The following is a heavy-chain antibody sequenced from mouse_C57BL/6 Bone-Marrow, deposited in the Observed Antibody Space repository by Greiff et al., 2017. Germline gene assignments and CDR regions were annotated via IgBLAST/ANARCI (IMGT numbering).Heavy chain of an antibody. CDR2: INPNNGGT. J-gene: IGHJ4*01. CDR1: GYTFTDYN. Sequence: EVQLQQSGPELVKPGASVKIPCKASGYTFTDYNMDWVKQSHGKSLEWIGDINPNNGGTIYNQKFKGKATLTVDKSSSTAYMELRSLTSEDTAVYYCARYSNSLYAMDDWGQGTSVTVSS. D-gene: IGHD2-5*01. V-gene: IGHV1-18*01. CDR3: ARYSNSLYAMDD.